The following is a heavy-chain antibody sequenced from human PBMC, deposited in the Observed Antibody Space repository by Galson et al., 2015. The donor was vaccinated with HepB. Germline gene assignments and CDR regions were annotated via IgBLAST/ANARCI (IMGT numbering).Heavy chain of an antibody. Sequence: SLRLSCAASGFTVSSNYMSWVRQAPGKGLEWVSVIYSGSSTYYADSVKGRFTISRHNSKNTLYLQMNSLRAEDTAVYYCARRGLGYYDSSGYPNWYLDLWGRGTLVTVSS. V-gene: IGHV3-53*04. CDR3: ARRGLGYYDSSGYPNWYLDL. D-gene: IGHD3-22*01. CDR1: GFTVSSNY. J-gene: IGHJ2*01. CDR2: IYSGSST.